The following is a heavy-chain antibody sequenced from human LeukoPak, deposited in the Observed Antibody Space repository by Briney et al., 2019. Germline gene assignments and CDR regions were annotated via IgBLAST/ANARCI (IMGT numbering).Heavy chain of an antibody. Sequence: ASVTVSCTASGTSFTTNAMHWVRQAHAQRLEWMGWINTDNGNTHYLQKFQGRVTITRDTSASTTYMELSSLTSEDMAVYYCAREKNQQWVDCLQYWGQGTLVTVSS. D-gene: IGHD1-26*01. CDR3: AREKNQQWVDCLQY. V-gene: IGHV1-3*04. CDR1: GTSFTTNA. J-gene: IGHJ4*02. CDR2: INTDNGNT.